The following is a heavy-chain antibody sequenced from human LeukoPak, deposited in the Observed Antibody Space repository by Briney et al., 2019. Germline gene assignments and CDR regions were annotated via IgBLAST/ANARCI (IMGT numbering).Heavy chain of an antibody. CDR1: GGSISIYY. J-gene: IGHJ3*02. CDR3: ARAAGGSGWYFDGTVGDGGAFDI. Sequence: SETLSLTCTVSGGSISIYYWSWIRQPPGKGLEWIGYIYYSGSTNYNPSLKSRVTISVDTSKNQFSLKLSSVTAADTAVYYCARAAGGSGWYFDGTVGDGGAFDIWGQGTMVTVSS. V-gene: IGHV4-59*01. D-gene: IGHD6-19*01. CDR2: IYYSGST.